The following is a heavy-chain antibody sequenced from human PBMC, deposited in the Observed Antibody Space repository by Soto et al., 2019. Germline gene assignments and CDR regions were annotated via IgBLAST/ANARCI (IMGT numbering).Heavy chain of an antibody. CDR3: ARLGYYDGSGYNAFTI. D-gene: IGHD3-22*01. V-gene: IGHV4-39*07. J-gene: IGHJ3*02. Sequence: PSETLSLTCSVSGGSISSVSYYWGWIRQPPGKGLEWIGSIYYSGSAYYSPSLKSRVTMFVDTSKNQLSLELSSVTAADTAVYYCARLGYYDGSGYNAFTIWGLGSLVTVSS. CDR1: GGSISSVSYY. CDR2: IYYSGSA.